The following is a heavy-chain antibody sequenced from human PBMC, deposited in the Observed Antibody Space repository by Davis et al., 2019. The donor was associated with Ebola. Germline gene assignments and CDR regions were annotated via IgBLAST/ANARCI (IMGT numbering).Heavy chain of an antibody. V-gene: IGHV2-26*01. J-gene: IGHJ3*02. Sequence: SGPTLVKPTETLTLTCAVSGFSLSNPRMGVSWIRQPPGKALEWLAHIFSNDEKSYKTSLKSRLTISKDTSKSRVVLTMTNMDPVDTASYYCARFSPVIHSDAFDIWGQGTMVTVSS. CDR1: GFSLSNPRMG. CDR3: ARFSPVIHSDAFDI. CDR2: IFSNDEK. D-gene: IGHD4-11*01.